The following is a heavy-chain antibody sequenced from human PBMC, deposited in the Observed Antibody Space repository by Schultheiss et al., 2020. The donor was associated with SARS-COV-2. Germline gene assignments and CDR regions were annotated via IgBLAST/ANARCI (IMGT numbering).Heavy chain of an antibody. D-gene: IGHD6-13*01. CDR1: GFTFSNAW. Sequence: GGSLRLSCAASGFTFSNAWMNWVRQAPGKGLEWVAVISYDGSNKYYADSVKGRFTISRDNSKNTLYLQMNSLRAEDTAVYYCAKRWIAAAGTGWFDPWGQGTLVTVSS. CDR3: AKRWIAAAGTGWFDP. CDR2: ISYDGSNK. V-gene: IGHV3-30*18. J-gene: IGHJ5*02.